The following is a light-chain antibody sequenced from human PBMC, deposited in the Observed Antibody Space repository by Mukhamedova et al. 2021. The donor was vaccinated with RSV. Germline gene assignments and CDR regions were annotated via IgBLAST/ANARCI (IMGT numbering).Light chain of an antibody. CDR3: QHFGGRVIT. Sequence: RAPGIPDRFTGSGSGADFTLTISRLESEDFAVYYCQHFGGRVITFGPGTKVDI. V-gene: IGKV3-20*01. J-gene: IGKJ3*01.